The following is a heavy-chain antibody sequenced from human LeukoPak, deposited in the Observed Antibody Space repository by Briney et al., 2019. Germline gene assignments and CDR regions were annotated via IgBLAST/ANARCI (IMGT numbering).Heavy chain of an antibody. CDR2: IKQDGSEK. CDR1: GFTFSTYW. V-gene: IGHV3-7*01. D-gene: IGHD5-18*01. J-gene: IGHJ3*02. Sequence: GGSLRLSCAASGFTFSTYWMTWVRQAPGKGLEWVANIKQDGSEKYYVDSVKGRFTISRDNAKNSLYLQMNSLRAEDTAVYYCARDPGGYSYGYHEGNDAFDIWGQGTMVTVSS. CDR3: ARDPGGYSYGYHEGNDAFDI.